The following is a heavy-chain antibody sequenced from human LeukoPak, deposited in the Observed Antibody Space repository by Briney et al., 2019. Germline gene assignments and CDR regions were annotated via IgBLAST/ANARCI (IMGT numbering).Heavy chain of an antibody. D-gene: IGHD5-12*01. CDR3: ARASDVVVDTGTTRTTVYYYIMDV. J-gene: IGHJ6*03. CDR1: GGAFTIYA. CDR2: VLPIFGTA. Sequence: SVKLSCNASGGAFTIYAISWIRIAPRPGHERMGGVLPIFGTANNAQTFHSRVTITTDESTSTAYMELSSLRSEDTAVYYCARASDVVVDTGTTRTTVYYYIMDVWGKGTTVTVSS. V-gene: IGHV1-69*05.